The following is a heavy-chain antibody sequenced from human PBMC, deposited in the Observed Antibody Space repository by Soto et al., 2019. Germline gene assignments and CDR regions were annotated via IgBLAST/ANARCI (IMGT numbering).Heavy chain of an antibody. V-gene: IGHV1-46*01. D-gene: IGHD2-15*01. CDR1: VYTFTSYY. Sequence: VASVKVSCKASVYTFTSYYMHWVRQAPGQGLEWMGIINPSGGSTSYAQKFQGRVTITRDTSASTAYMELSSLRSEDTAVYYCARDLGGWPDYWGQGTLVTVSS. CDR3: ARDLGGWPDY. CDR2: INPSGGST. J-gene: IGHJ4*02.